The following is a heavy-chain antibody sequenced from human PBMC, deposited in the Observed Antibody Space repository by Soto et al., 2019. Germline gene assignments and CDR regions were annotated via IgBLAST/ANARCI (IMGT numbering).Heavy chain of an antibody. J-gene: IGHJ4*02. CDR1: GFTFSSYG. V-gene: IGHV3-33*01. CDR2: IWYDGSKE. D-gene: IGHD3-10*01. Sequence: QVQLVESGGGVVQPGRSLRLSCAASGFTFSSYGMQWVRQAPGKGLEWVAVIWYDGSKEYYADSVKGRFTISRDNSKNTLYLQMNSLRAEDTAVYYCGAGAYFFDYWGQGTLVTVSS. CDR3: GAGAYFFDY.